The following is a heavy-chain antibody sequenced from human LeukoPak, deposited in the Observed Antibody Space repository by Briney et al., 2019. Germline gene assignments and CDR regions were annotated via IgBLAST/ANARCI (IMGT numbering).Heavy chain of an antibody. V-gene: IGHV3-53*01. CDR3: VRDSVGLYYFNY. D-gene: IGHD1-26*01. Sequence: PGGSLSLSCAASGFPVSSNYMSWVRQAPGKGLEWVSAIYSGGSTYYADSVKGRFTISRDNSKNTLYLQMNSLRAEDTAVHYCVRDSVGLYYFNYWGQGTLVTVSS. CDR2: IYSGGST. CDR1: GFPVSSNY. J-gene: IGHJ4*02.